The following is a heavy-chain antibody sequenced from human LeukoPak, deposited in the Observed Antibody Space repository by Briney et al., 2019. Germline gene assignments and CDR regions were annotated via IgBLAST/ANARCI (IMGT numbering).Heavy chain of an antibody. J-gene: IGHJ4*02. CDR2: IKEDGSEK. Sequence: PGGSLTLSCAASRFTFSSYWMSWLRQAPGKGLEWVANIKEDGSEKYYVDSVKGRFTISRDNAKNSLYLQMNSLRAEDTAVYYCARDVMALFDYWGQGTLVTVSS. CDR3: ARDVMALFDY. CDR1: RFTFSSYW. D-gene: IGHD5-24*01. V-gene: IGHV3-7*01.